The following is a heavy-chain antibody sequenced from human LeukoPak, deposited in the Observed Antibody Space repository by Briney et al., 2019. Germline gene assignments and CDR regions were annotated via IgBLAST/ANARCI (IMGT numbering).Heavy chain of an antibody. CDR3: ASPYYYGSGSYFHY. J-gene: IGHJ4*02. CDR1: GFTFSSYD. Sequence: GGSLRLSCAASGFTFSSYDMSWVRQAPGKGLEWVSFISGSGGSAYYADSVKGRFTISRDNSKNTLYLQMNSLRAEDTAVYYCASPYYYGSGSYFHYWGQGTLVTVSS. V-gene: IGHV3-23*01. D-gene: IGHD3-10*01. CDR2: ISGSGGSA.